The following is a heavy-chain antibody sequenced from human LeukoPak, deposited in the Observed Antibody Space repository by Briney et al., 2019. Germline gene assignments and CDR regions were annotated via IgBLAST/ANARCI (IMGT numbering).Heavy chain of an antibody. CDR3: AKDGAGSWFGEAT. J-gene: IGHJ5*02. D-gene: IGHD6-13*01. V-gene: IGHV3-30*18. Sequence: GGSLRLSCAASGFTFSSYGLQWLRQAPGKGLEGVALISYDGSNKHYADSVKGRFTISRDNSKNTLYLQMNSLRPEDTAVYYCAKDGAGSWFGEATWGQGTLVTVSS. CDR2: ISYDGSNK. CDR1: GFTFSSYG.